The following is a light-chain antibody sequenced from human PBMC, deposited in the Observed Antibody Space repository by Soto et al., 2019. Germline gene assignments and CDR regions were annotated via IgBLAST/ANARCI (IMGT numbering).Light chain of an antibody. J-gene: IGLJ3*02. V-gene: IGLV2-23*02. CDR3: CSYAGSSTPNWV. Sequence: QSALTQPASVSGSPGQSITISCTGTSSDVGSYNLVSWYQQHPGKAPKLMIYEVSKRPSGVCNRFSGSKSGNTASLTISGLQAEDEADYYCCSYAGSSTPNWVFGGGTKLTVL. CDR2: EVS. CDR1: SSDVGSYNL.